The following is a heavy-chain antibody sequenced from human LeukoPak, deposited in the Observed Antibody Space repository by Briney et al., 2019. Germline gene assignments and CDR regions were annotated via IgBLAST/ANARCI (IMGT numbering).Heavy chain of an antibody. Sequence: SGGSLRLSCAASGFTFSTYNMNWVRQAPREGPEWLSFISTDSKYIYYADSVKGRFTISRDNGKNSLFLQMNSLRVEDTAVYYCARGDYGGFDYWGQGTLVTVSS. CDR2: ISTDSKYI. CDR1: GFTFSTYN. D-gene: IGHD4/OR15-4a*01. CDR3: ARGDYGGFDY. J-gene: IGHJ4*02. V-gene: IGHV3-21*01.